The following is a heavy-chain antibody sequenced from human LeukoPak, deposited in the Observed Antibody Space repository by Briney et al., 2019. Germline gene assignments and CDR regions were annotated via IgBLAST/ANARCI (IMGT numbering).Heavy chain of an antibody. D-gene: IGHD3-10*01. J-gene: IGHJ5*02. CDR3: ARAVTMVRGVIIGGYWFAP. CDR1: GFTFSNYG. CDR2: MSYDGSDK. Sequence: GGSLRLSCAASGFTFSNYGMHWVRQAPGKGLEWVAVMSYDGSDKYYVDSMKGRFTISRDDSKNTLYLQMNSLRAEDTAVYYCARAVTMVRGVIIGGYWFAPWGQGTLVTVSS. V-gene: IGHV3-30*03.